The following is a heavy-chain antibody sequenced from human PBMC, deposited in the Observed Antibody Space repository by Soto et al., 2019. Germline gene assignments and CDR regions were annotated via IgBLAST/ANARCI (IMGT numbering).Heavy chain of an antibody. CDR2: IYSGGST. CDR3: ARRHSATWLFDY. Sequence: QLQLRESGPGLLKPSETLSLTCAVSGGAISGRSNYWGWIRQPPGKGLEYIGSIYSGGSTYYNPSLKSRVTLSVDAPQNQFSLRLTSVTAADTAVYYCARRHSATWLFDYWGLGTLVTVSS. CDR1: GGAISGRSNY. V-gene: IGHV4-39*01. D-gene: IGHD3-9*01. J-gene: IGHJ4*02.